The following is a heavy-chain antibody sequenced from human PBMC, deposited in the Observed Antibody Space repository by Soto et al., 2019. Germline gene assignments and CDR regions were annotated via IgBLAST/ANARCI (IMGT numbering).Heavy chain of an antibody. CDR2: ISLDGSNE. CDR3: ARGIAVAGTPTRALYALLRY. D-gene: IGHD6-19*01. J-gene: IGHJ4*02. CDR1: GFTFSSYA. Sequence: GGSLRLSCAASGFTFSSYALHWVRQAPGKGLEWVAVISLDGSNEYYADSVKGRFTISRDNSKNTLYVQMNSLTAEDTAVYYCARGIAVAGTPTRALYALLRYWGQGTLVTVSS. V-gene: IGHV3-30-3*01.